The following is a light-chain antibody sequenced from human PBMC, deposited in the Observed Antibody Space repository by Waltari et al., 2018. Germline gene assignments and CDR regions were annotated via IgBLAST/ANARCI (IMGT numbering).Light chain of an antibody. CDR3: CSYAGNRVV. CDR2: EVT. Sequence: QSALTQPASVSGSPGQSITISCTGSSSDVGRFNLVSWYQQHPGKAPKLMNYEVTKRPSGFSNRFSGSKSGNTASLTISGRQADDEADYYCCSYAGNRVVFGGGTKLTVL. V-gene: IGLV2-23*02. CDR1: SSDVGRFNL. J-gene: IGLJ2*01.